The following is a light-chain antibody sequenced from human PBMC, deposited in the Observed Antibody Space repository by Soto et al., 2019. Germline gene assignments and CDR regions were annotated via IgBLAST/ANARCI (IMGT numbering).Light chain of an antibody. CDR3: SSYAGSNNVV. J-gene: IGLJ2*01. CDR2: EVT. CDR1: SSDVGGYNY. Sequence: QSALSQPPSASGSPGQSVTISFTGTSSDVGGYNYVSWYQHHPGKAPKLMIYEVTKRPSGVPDRFSGSKSGNTASLTVSGLQAEDDSDYYCSSYAGSNNVVFGRGTKLTVL. V-gene: IGLV2-8*01.